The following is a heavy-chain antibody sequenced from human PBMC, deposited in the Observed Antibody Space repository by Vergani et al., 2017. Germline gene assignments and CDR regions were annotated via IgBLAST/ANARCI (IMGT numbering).Heavy chain of an antibody. J-gene: IGHJ5*02. D-gene: IGHD2-21*02. CDR1: GYSFSRNW. CDR2: IYPGNSET. Sequence: EVQLEQSGAAVKKPGESLEISCKGSGYSFSRNWIAWVRERPGQGLEWMGMIYPGNSETRYSPSFQGQVTISADKSISTAYLQWSSLKASDTAMYYCARTVGVVTAIPNWFDPWGQGTLVTVSS. V-gene: IGHV5-51*03. CDR3: ARTVGVVTAIPNWFDP.